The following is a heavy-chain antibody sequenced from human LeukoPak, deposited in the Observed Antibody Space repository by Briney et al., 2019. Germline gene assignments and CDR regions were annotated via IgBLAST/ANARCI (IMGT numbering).Heavy chain of an antibody. CDR2: ITSSSSTI. Sequence: PGGSLRLSCAASGFTLSSYTMNWVRQAPGKGLEWVSYITSSSSTIYYADSVKGRFTISRDNAKNSLYLQMNSLGVEDTAIYYCATSGSYRFDYWGQGTLVTVSS. J-gene: IGHJ4*02. V-gene: IGHV3-48*01. CDR1: GFTLSSYT. D-gene: IGHD1-26*01. CDR3: ATSGSYRFDY.